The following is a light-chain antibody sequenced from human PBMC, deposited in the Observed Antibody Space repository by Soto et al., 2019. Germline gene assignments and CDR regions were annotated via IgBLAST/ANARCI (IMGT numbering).Light chain of an antibody. CDR1: QRLLRSNGYNY. CDR2: LGS. J-gene: IGKJ2*02. CDR3: MQALQTPGT. Sequence: DIVMTQSPLSLPVTPGAPASISCRSSQRLLRSNGYNYLAWYLQKPGQSPQVLIYLGSNRASGVPDRFSGSESGTDFTLKISRGEAEDVGVYYCMQALQTPGTFGQGTKLEIK. V-gene: IGKV2-28*01.